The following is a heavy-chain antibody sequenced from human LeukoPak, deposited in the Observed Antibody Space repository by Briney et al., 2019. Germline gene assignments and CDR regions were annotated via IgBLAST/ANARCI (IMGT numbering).Heavy chain of an antibody. CDR2: IRGKFFRGIT. D-gene: IGHD6-25*01. Sequence: GGSLRLSCAASGFTFDDYTMGWFRQPLGKGLEWIGLIRGKFFRGITGYAASLRGRFTMSRDDSNSIAFLQMNSLETEGTAVYFCAREHSSALFAYWGQGALVTVSS. J-gene: IGHJ4*02. V-gene: IGHV3-49*03. CDR3: AREHSSALFAY. CDR1: GFTFDDYT.